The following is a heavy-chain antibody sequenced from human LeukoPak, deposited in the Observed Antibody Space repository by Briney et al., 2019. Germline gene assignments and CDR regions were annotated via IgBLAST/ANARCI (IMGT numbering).Heavy chain of an antibody. CDR3: ARLKSQGTDSYFDY. CDR2: IYYSGST. J-gene: IGHJ4*02. Sequence: PSETLSLTCTVSGGSISSSSYYWGWIRQPPGKGLEWIGYIYYSGSTNYNPSLKSRVTISVDTSKNQFSLKLSSVTAADTAVYYCARLKSQGTDSYFDYWGQGTLVTVSS. V-gene: IGHV4-61*05. CDR1: GGSISSSSYY. D-gene: IGHD3/OR15-3a*01.